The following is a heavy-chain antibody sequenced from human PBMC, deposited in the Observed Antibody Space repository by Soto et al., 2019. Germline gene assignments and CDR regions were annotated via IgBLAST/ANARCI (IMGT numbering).Heavy chain of an antibody. CDR3: ARLAFGLRWDFDC. V-gene: IGHV3-7*03. D-gene: IGHD4-17*01. Sequence: PGGSLSLSCAASGFTFSTYWMSWVRQAPGKGLEWVANIKQDGSEKYYVDSVKGRFTISRDNAKSSLYLQMSNLRAEDTALYYCARLAFGLRWDFDCWGEGTLVTVSS. CDR1: GFTFSTYW. J-gene: IGHJ4*02. CDR2: IKQDGSEK.